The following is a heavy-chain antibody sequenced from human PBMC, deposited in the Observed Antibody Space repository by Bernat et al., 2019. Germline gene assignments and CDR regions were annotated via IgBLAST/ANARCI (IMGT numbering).Heavy chain of an antibody. CDR1: GFNFRSSW. V-gene: IGHV3-7*03. CDR2: IKGDGSET. CDR3: VRDTDY. Sequence: EVQLVESGGDLVQPGGSLTLSCAASGFNFRSSWMRWIRQAPGKGLAWVANIKGDGSETYYVDAGKGRFTISRDNTKISMYLKMNSLGAEDTTLYYCVRDTDYWGQGTLVTVSS. J-gene: IGHJ4*02.